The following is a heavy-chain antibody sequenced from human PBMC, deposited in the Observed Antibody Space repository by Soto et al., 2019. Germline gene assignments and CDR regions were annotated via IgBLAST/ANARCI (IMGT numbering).Heavy chain of an antibody. J-gene: IGHJ6*02. D-gene: IGHD2-2*02. CDR1: VFTFSSYG. Sequence: GSLRLYCAASVFTFSSYGMHCVREAPGKGLEWVAVIWYDGSNKYYAAAVKGRFTIPRDNSKNTLYLQMNSLRAEDTAVYYCARDRFNLRYCSSTSCYTSGMDVWGQGTTGTGSS. V-gene: IGHV3-33*01. CDR2: IWYDGSNK. CDR3: ARDRFNLRYCSSTSCYTSGMDV.